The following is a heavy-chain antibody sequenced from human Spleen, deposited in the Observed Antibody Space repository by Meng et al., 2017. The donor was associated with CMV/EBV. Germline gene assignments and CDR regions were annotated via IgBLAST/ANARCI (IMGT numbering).Heavy chain of an antibody. V-gene: IGHV3-74*01. CDR2: INGDGSRI. CDR1: GFTFSNAW. Sequence: GESLKISCAASGFTFSNAWMHWVRQVPGKGLVWVSRINGDGSRISYADSVKGRFTISRDNAKNTLYLQMSSLRAEDTAVYYCAREVDDYYYYYGMDVWGQGTTVTVSS. J-gene: IGHJ6*02. CDR3: AREVDDYYYYYGMDV.